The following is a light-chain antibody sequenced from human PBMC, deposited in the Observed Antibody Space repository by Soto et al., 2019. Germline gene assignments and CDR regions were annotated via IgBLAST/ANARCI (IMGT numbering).Light chain of an antibody. V-gene: IGKV1-33*01. Sequence: DIQMTQSPSSLSASVGARVSITCQASEDIRTSLSWFQHKPGRAPKLLIYVASYLETGVPSRFRGSGSGTDFTLTISSLQPEDIATYYCQHYNNLPPFTFGPGTIVDIK. CDR3: QHYNNLPPFT. CDR2: VAS. J-gene: IGKJ3*01. CDR1: EDIRTS.